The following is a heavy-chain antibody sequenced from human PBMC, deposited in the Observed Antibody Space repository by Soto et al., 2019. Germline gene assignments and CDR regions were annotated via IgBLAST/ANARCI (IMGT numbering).Heavy chain of an antibody. CDR2: ISRSGST. J-gene: IGHJ4*01. CDR1: GESLGGFH. V-gene: IGHV4-34*01. D-gene: IGHD2-15*01. CDR3: ARGRTAALIETRRFRVLFDL. Sequence: QVQLQQWGAGLLKPSETLSLTCAVSGESLGGFHWSWIRQPPGKGLEWIGEISRSGSTNYDPSLKRRVAMSMDTSRNQVSLKLSSVTDADTAVYYCARGRTAALIETRRFRVLFDLWGHGNLVIVSS.